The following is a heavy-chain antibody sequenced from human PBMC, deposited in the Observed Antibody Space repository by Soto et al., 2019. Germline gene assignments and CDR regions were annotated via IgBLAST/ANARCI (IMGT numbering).Heavy chain of an antibody. CDR1: GGTFSSYA. V-gene: IGHV1-69*13. CDR3: GASTCYYYYGMDV. J-gene: IGHJ6*02. Sequence: SVKVSCKASGGTFSSYAISWVRQAPGQGLEWMGGIIPIFGTANYAQKFQGRVTITADESTSTAYMELSSLRSEDTAVYYCGASTCYYYYGMDVWGQGTTVTVSS. CDR2: IIPIFGTA.